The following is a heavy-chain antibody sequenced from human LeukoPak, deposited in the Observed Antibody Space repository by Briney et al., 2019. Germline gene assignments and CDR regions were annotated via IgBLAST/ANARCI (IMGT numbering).Heavy chain of an antibody. V-gene: IGHV7-4-1*02. CDR1: GYTFTNYA. CDR3: ARRADDAFDI. Sequence: ASVKVSCKASGYTFTNYAINWVRQAPRQGLEWMGWINTNTGNPTYAQGFTGRFVFSLDTSVSTSYLQISSLKAEDTAVFYCARRADDAFDIWGQGTMVTVSS. J-gene: IGHJ3*02. CDR2: INTNTGNP. D-gene: IGHD6-19*01.